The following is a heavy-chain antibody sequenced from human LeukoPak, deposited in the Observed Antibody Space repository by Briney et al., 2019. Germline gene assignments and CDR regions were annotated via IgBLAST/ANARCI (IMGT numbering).Heavy chain of an antibody. J-gene: IGHJ3*02. V-gene: IGHV3-23*01. CDR1: GFTFSSYA. CDR2: ISGSGGST. CDR3: ARHGIAAADPGLDFDI. D-gene: IGHD6-13*01. Sequence: GGSLRLSCAASGFTFSSYAMSWVRQAPGKGLEWVSAISGSGGSTYYADSVKGRFTISRDNSKNTLYLQMNSLRAEDTAVYYCARHGIAAADPGLDFDIWGQGKMGTVSS.